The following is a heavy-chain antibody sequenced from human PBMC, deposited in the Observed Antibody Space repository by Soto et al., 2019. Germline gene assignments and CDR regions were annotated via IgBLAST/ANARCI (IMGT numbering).Heavy chain of an antibody. CDR3: ARMDV. CDR2: MTPSDGST. V-gene: IGHV1-46*02. J-gene: IGHJ6*02. Sequence: ASVKVSCKTSADIFNNYYMHWVRQAPGQGLEWMGVMTPSDGSTNYAQKFQGRVTITADESTSTAYMELSSLRSEDTAVYYCARMDVWGQGTTVTVSS. CDR1: ADIFNNYY.